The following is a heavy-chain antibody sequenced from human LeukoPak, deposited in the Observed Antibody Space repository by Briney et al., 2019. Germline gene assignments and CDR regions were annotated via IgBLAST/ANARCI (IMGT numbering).Heavy chain of an antibody. CDR2: ISSSSSYI. CDR3: ASEAYSSRWYQG. D-gene: IGHD6-13*01. J-gene: IGHJ4*02. Sequence: GGSLRLSCAASGFTFSSYSMNWVRQAPGKGLEWVSSISSSSSYIYYADSVKGRFTISRDNAKNSLYLQMNSLRAEDTAVYYCASEAYSSRWYQGWGQGTLVTVSS. V-gene: IGHV3-21*01. CDR1: GFTFSSYS.